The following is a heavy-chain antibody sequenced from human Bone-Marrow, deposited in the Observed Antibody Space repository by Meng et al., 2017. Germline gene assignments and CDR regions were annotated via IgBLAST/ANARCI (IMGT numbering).Heavy chain of an antibody. D-gene: IGHD2-15*01. CDR3: AVSSRYCSGGSCYLYYYYGMDV. J-gene: IGHJ6*02. CDR1: GYTFTSYD. CDR2: MNPNSGNT. V-gene: IGHV1-8*01. Sequence: ASVKVSCKASGYTFTSYDINWVRQATGQGLEWMGWMNPNSGNTGYAQKFQGRVTMTRNTSISTAYMELSRLRSDDTAVYYCAVSSRYCSGGSCYLYYYYGMDVWGQGTTVTVSS.